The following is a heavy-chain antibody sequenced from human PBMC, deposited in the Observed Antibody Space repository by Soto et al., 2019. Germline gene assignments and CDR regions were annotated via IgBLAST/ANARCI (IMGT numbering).Heavy chain of an antibody. CDR2: IYSSGST. Sequence: QVQLQESGPGLVKPSETLSLTCTVSGGSVSSDTHSWSWIRQPPGKRLEWIGFIYSSGSTNYNPSLKSRVTMSVDTSKNQFSLKLRSVIVADTAVYHCARFVRSCSGTTCYTRADVWGQGTTVTVSS. CDR3: ARFVRSCSGTTCYTRADV. V-gene: IGHV4-61*01. J-gene: IGHJ6*02. D-gene: IGHD2-2*02. CDR1: GGSVSSDTHS.